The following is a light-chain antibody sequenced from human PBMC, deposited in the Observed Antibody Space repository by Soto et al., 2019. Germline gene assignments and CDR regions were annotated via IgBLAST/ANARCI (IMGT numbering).Light chain of an antibody. Sequence: EIVLTQSPGTLSLPPGERATLSCRASQSVSNNYLAWYQHKPGQPPRLLIFGASSRATGIPDRFSGSGSGTDFTLTISRLELEDFAVYYCQQHRSAPPSWTFGPGTKVEI. J-gene: IGKJ1*01. V-gene: IGKV3-20*01. CDR3: QQHRSAPPSWT. CDR1: QSVSNNY. CDR2: GAS.